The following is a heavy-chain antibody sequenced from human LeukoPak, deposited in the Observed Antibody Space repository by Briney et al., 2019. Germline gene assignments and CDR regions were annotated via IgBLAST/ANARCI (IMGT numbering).Heavy chain of an antibody. CDR1: GGSISSGGYY. V-gene: IGHV4-30-2*01. D-gene: IGHD6-6*01. CDR2: IYHSGST. Sequence: SETLSLTCTVSGGSISSGGYYWSWIRQPPGKGLEWIGYIYHSGSTYYNPSLKSRVTISVDRSKNQFSLKLSPVTAADTAVYYCAKDPNRAAQGARWGQGTLVTVSS. CDR3: AKDPNRAAQGAR. J-gene: IGHJ4*02.